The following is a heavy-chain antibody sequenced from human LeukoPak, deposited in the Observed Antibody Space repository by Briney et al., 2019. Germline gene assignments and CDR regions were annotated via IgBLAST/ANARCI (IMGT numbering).Heavy chain of an antibody. V-gene: IGHV1-46*01. Sequence: ASVKVSCTPSVYTFTPSYIHWVRQAPGQGLEWMGIINPSGGPANYAQKNQGRVTMTRDTSTSTVYMELNSLKSEDTAVYYCARRPPTTMTNRYFGLFDPWGQGTSVTVSS. D-gene: IGHD4-17*01. CDR2: INPSGGPA. CDR3: ARRPPTTMTNRYFGLFDP. J-gene: IGHJ5*02. CDR1: VYTFTPSY.